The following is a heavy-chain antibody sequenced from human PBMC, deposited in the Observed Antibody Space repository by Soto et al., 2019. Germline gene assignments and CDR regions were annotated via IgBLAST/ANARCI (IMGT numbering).Heavy chain of an antibody. Sequence: SETLSLTCTVSGGSVNSYHWSWIRPPPGKGLEWIGYIYFTGTTNYNPSLKSRVTISVDTSKNQFSLKLTSVSAADTAVYYCARDRDYYDSSGLLYWGQGTLVTVSS. J-gene: IGHJ4*02. CDR3: ARDRDYYDSSGLLY. CDR2: IYFTGTT. CDR1: GGSVNSYH. D-gene: IGHD3-22*01. V-gene: IGHV4-59*02.